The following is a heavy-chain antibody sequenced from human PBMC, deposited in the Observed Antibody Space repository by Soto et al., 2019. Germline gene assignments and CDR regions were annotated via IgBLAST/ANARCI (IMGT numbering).Heavy chain of an antibody. J-gene: IGHJ6*02. D-gene: IGHD2-21*01. CDR1: GFTFSSYG. Sequence: QVQLVESGGGVVQPGRSLRLSCAASGFTFSSYGMHWVRQAPGKGLEWVAVIWYDGSNKYYVDSVKGRFTISRDNSKTTLYLQMNSLRAEDTAVYYCARGDNQVLFQYYYGMDVWGQGTTVIVSS. CDR3: ARGDNQVLFQYYYGMDV. V-gene: IGHV3-33*01. CDR2: IWYDGSNK.